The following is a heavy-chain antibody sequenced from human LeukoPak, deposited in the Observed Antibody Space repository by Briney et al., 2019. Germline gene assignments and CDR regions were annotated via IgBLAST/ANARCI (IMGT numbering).Heavy chain of an antibody. CDR2: IRYDGSNK. Sequence: GGSLRLSCAASGFTFSSYCMHWVRQAPGKGLEWVAFIRYDGSNKYYADSVKGRFTISRDNSKNTLYLQMNSLRAEDTAVYYCAKGWLSYYYDSSGYYNVDNWFDPWGQGTLVTVSS. CDR1: GFTFSSYC. D-gene: IGHD3-22*01. V-gene: IGHV3-30*02. J-gene: IGHJ5*02. CDR3: AKGWLSYYYDSSGYYNVDNWFDP.